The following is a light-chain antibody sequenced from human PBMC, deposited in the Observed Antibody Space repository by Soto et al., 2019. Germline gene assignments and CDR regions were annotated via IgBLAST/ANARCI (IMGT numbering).Light chain of an antibody. CDR2: GAS. V-gene: IGKV3-15*01. Sequence: EIVMTQSPATLSVSPGERATLSCRASQSVSSNLGWFQQKPGQAPRLLIYGASTRATGIPGRFSGSGSGTEFTLTISSLHSEDFAVYYCQQYNNWPRTFGQGTKVEIK. J-gene: IGKJ1*01. CDR3: QQYNNWPRT. CDR1: QSVSSN.